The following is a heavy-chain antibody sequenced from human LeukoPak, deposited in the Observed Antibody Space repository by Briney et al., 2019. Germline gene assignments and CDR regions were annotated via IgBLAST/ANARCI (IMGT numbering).Heavy chain of an antibody. CDR1: GGTFSSYA. CDR2: IIPIFGTA. CDR3: ARVVDYYDSSGYYRNWFDP. Sequence: VASVKVSCKASGGTFSSYAISWVRQAPGQGLEWMGGIIPIFGTANYAQKFQGRGTITAYKSTSTAYMELSSLRSEDTAVYYCARVVDYYDSSGYYRNWFDPWGQGTLVTVCS. V-gene: IGHV1-69*06. J-gene: IGHJ5*02. D-gene: IGHD3-22*01.